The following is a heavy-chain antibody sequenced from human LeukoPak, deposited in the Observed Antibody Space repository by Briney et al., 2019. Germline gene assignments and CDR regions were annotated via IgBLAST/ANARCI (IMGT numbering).Heavy chain of an antibody. CDR1: GGSISSSNW. CDR3: ARDLGGSYYTFDY. CDR2: VYHSGST. V-gene: IGHV4-4*02. Sequence: SETLSLTCAVSGGSISSSNWWSWVRQPPGKGLEWIGEVYHSGSTNYNPSLKSRVTISVDKSKNQFSLKLSSVTAADTAVYYCARDLGGSYYTFDYWGQGTLVTVFS. J-gene: IGHJ4*02. D-gene: IGHD1-26*01.